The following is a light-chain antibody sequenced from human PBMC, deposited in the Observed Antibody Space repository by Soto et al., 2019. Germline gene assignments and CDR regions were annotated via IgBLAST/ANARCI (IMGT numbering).Light chain of an antibody. Sequence: QSVLTQPPSASGTPGQRVTIPCSGSASSIGTNTVNWYRQLPGTAPKLLIYGDNQRPSGVPDRFSGSKSGTSASLAISGLQSEDEAEYYCAAWDGSLNNVLFGGGTKLTVL. J-gene: IGLJ2*01. CDR3: AAWDGSLNNVL. CDR2: GDN. V-gene: IGLV1-44*01. CDR1: ASSIGTNT.